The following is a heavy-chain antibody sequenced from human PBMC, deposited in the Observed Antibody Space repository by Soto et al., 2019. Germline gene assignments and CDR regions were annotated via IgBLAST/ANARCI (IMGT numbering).Heavy chain of an antibody. CDR3: ARDPPRGVVVTAIQDY. V-gene: IGHV1-18*01. J-gene: IGHJ4*02. CDR2: IIAYNGNT. CDR1: GGTFSSYA. D-gene: IGHD2-21*02. Sequence: QVQLVQSGAEVKKPGSSVKVSCKASGGTFSSYAISWVRQAPGQGLEWMGGIIAYNGNTNYAQKLQGRVTMTTDTSTSTAYMELRSLRSDDTAVYYCARDPPRGVVVTAIQDYWGQGTLVTVSS.